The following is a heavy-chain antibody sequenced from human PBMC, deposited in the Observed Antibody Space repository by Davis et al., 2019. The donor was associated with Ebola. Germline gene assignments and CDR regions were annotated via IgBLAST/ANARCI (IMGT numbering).Heavy chain of an antibody. V-gene: IGHV1-46*01. CDR2: INPSGGST. D-gene: IGHD5-12*01. J-gene: IGHJ4*02. CDR1: GYTFTSYY. Sequence: ASVKVSCKASGYTFTSYYMHWVRQAPGQGLEWMGIINPSGGSTSYAQKFQGRVTMTRDTSTSTVYMELSSLRSEDTAIYYCARHSRYSASLETRALDYWGQGTLVTVSS. CDR3: ARHSRYSASLETRALDY.